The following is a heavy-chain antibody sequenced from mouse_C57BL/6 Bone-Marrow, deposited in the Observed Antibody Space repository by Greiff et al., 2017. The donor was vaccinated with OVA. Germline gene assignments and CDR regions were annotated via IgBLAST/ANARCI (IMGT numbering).Heavy chain of an antibody. J-gene: IGHJ3*01. CDR1: GYTFTSYG. V-gene: IGHV1-81*01. Sequence: QVQLKESGAELARPGASVKLSCKASGYTFTSYGISWVKQRTGQGLEWIGEIYPRSGNTYFNEKFKGKATLTADKSSSTAYMELRSLTSEDSAVYFCARKGLRWFAYWGQGTLVTGSA. CDR3: ARKGLRWFAY. D-gene: IGHD2-4*01. CDR2: IYPRSGNT.